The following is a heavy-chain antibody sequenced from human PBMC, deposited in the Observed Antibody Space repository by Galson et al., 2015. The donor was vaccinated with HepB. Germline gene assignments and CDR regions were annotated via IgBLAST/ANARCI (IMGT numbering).Heavy chain of an antibody. J-gene: IGHJ4*02. CDR3: ARASPGGYYGSGSYAY. CDR1: GFTFSSYA. V-gene: IGHV3-30*04. Sequence: SLRLSCAASGFTFSSYAMHWVRQAPGKGLEWVAVISYDGSNKYYADSVKGRFTISRDNSKNTLYLQMNSLRAEDTAVYYCARASPGGYYGSGSYAYWGQGTLVTVSS. D-gene: IGHD3-10*01. CDR2: ISYDGSNK.